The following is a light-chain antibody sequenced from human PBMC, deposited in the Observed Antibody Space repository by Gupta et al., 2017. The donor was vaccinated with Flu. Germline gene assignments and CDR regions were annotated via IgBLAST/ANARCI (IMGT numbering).Light chain of an antibody. CDR2: DVI. CDR1: SSDVGDYKL. CDR3: CSYTNSGSLHEI. V-gene: IGLV2-14*03. Sequence: QSALTQPASVSGSPGQSMTISCTGTSSDVGDYKLVSWYRQHPGKAPKHLIYDVIYRPSGVSNRCSGSKSGITASLTISGLQAEDEADYFCCSYTNSGSLHEIFGGGTRLTVL. J-gene: IGLJ2*01.